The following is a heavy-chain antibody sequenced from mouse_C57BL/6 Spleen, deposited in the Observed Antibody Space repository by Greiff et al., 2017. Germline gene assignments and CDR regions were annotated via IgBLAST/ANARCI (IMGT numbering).Heavy chain of an antibody. CDR3: ARRAYGSSLYWYFDV. J-gene: IGHJ1*03. Sequence: VQLQQPGAELVKPGASVKMSCKASGYTFTSYWITWVKQRPGQGLEWIGDIYPGSGSTNYNEKFKSKATLTVDTSSSTAYMQLSSLTSEDSAVYYCARRAYGSSLYWYFDVWGTGTTVTVSS. CDR2: IYPGSGST. D-gene: IGHD1-1*01. CDR1: GYTFTSYW. V-gene: IGHV1-55*01.